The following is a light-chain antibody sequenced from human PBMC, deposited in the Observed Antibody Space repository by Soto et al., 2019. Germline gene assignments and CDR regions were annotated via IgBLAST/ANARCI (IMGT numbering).Light chain of an antibody. Sequence: DIQMTQSPSSLSASVGDRVTITCRASQSISSYFNWYQQKPGKAPKLLIYAASSLQSGVPSRFSGSGSGTDFTITISSLQPEDFATYYCQQSYSTPLTFGGGTKVEIK. V-gene: IGKV1-39*01. CDR2: AAS. CDR3: QQSYSTPLT. J-gene: IGKJ4*01. CDR1: QSISSY.